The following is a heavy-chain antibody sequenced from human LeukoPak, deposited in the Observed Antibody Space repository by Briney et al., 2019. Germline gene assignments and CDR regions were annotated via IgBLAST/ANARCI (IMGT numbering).Heavy chain of an antibody. J-gene: IGHJ4*02. CDR2: IGSSGSAI. V-gene: IGHV3-48*04. D-gene: IGHD5-12*01. CDR1: GFTFSSYA. Sequence: GGSLRLSCAASGFTFSSYAMSWVRQAPGTGLEWISYIGSSGSAIYYADSVKGRFTIASDNARNSLYLQMNSLRAEDTAVYYCARLSGYDSLDYWGQGTLVTVSS. CDR3: ARLSGYDSLDY.